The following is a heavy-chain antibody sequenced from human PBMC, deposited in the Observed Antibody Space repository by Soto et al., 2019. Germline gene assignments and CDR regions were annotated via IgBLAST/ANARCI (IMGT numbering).Heavy chain of an antibody. J-gene: IGHJ4*02. D-gene: IGHD5-12*01. V-gene: IGHV3-30*18. CDR1: GFTFRNYV. Sequence: QVQLVESGGGVVQPGRSLSLSCAASGFTFRNYVMHWVRQAPGKGLEWVAVISSDGSNKYYADSVKGQFTISRDNSKNTLYLQMNSLRIEDTAVYYCTKDRATHRNYWGQGTLVTVSS. CDR2: ISSDGSNK. CDR3: TKDRATHRNY.